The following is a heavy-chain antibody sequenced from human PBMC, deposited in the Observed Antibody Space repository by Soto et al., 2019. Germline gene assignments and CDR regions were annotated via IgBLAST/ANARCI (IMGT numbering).Heavy chain of an antibody. CDR2: IYTSGST. CDR3: ARAGGSSSWKKYYYYGMDV. D-gene: IGHD6-6*01. V-gene: IGHV4-4*07. Sequence: PSETLSLTCTVSGGSISSYYWSWIRQPAGKGLEWIGRIYTSGSTNYNPSLKSRVTMSVDTSKNQFSLKLSSVTAADTAVYYCARAGGSSSWKKYYYYGMDVWGQGTTVTVS. J-gene: IGHJ6*02. CDR1: GGSISSYY.